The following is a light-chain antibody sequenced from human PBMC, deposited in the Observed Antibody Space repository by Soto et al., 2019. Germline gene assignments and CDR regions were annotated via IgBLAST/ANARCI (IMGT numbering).Light chain of an antibody. CDR3: QQYGSSPIT. CDR2: DAS. CDR1: QSVSSSY. J-gene: IGKJ5*01. V-gene: IGKV3D-20*01. Sequence: EIVLTQSPATLYLSPGERATLSCGASQSVSSSYLAWYQQKPGLAPRLLIYDASSRATGIPDRFSGSGSGTDFTLTISRREPEDFAVYYCQQYGSSPITVGQGTRLEIK.